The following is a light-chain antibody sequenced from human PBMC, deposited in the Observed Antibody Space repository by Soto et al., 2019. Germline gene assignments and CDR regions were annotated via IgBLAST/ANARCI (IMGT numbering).Light chain of an antibody. Sequence: EIVLKQSPGTLSLSPGERATLSCRASQTVNSNSLAWYQHKPGQPPRLLIDSASSRAAGIPDRFSGSGSGTDFTLTISRLEPEDFAVYYCQQYGSSPGSTFDQGTNLEIK. V-gene: IGKV3-20*01. CDR3: QQYGSSPGST. CDR1: QTVNSNS. CDR2: SAS. J-gene: IGKJ2*01.